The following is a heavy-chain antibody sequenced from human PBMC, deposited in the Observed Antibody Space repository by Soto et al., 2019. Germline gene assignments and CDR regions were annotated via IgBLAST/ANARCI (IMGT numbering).Heavy chain of an antibody. CDR2: ISYSGNT. D-gene: IGHD6-13*01. Sequence: QVQLQESGPGLVKPSQTLSLTCTVSGGSISSGDHYWSWIRRHPGKGLEWIGYISYSGNTYLNPSHKRRLTITVDPSKTQFPLTLRSVTGADTSVYYCARAPSKQLDYFDYWGQGTLVTVSS. J-gene: IGHJ4*02. CDR3: ARAPSKQLDYFDY. CDR1: GGSISSGDHY. V-gene: IGHV4-31*03.